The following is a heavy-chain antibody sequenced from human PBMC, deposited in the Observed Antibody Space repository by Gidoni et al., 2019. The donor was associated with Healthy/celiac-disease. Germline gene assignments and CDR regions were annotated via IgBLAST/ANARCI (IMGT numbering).Heavy chain of an antibody. D-gene: IGHD2-2*01. CDR2: IGTAGDT. J-gene: IGHJ5*02. V-gene: IGHV3-13*01. Sequence: EVQLVESGGGLVQPGGSLRLSCAASGFTFSSSDMHWVRQATGKGLEWVSAIGTAGDTYYPGSVKGRFTISRENAKNSLYLQMNSLRAGDTAVYYCARGRPSCSSTSCYPGGPWGQGTLVTVSS. CDR1: GFTFSSSD. CDR3: ARGRPSCSSTSCYPGGP.